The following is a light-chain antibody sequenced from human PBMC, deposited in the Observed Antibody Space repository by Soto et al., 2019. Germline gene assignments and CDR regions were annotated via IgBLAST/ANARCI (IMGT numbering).Light chain of an antibody. CDR2: QAS. J-gene: IGKJ1*01. CDR1: QSISSW. Sequence: DIQMTQSPSTLSAFVGDRVTITCRASQSISSWLAWYQQKPGKAPKLLVYQASTLESGVPLRFSGSGSGTEFTLTISSLQPDDFATYYCQQYNSYPWTFGQGTKVDIK. V-gene: IGKV1-5*03. CDR3: QQYNSYPWT.